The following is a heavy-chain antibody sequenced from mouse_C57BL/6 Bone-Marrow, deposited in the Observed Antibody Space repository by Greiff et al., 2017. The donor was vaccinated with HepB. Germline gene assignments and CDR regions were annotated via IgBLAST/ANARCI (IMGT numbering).Heavy chain of an antibody. Sequence: EVQLQQSGPELVKPGASVKISCKASGYTFTDYYMNWVKQSHGKSLEWIGDINPNDGGTSYNQKFKGKATLTVDKSSSTAYMELRSLTSEDSAVYYCARRLTTVVVDVWGTGTTVTVSS. D-gene: IGHD1-1*01. CDR3: ARRLTTVVVDV. CDR2: INPNDGGT. CDR1: GYTFTDYY. J-gene: IGHJ1*03. V-gene: IGHV1-26*01.